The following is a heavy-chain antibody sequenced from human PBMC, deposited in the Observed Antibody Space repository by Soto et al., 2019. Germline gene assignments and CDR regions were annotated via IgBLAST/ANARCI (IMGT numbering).Heavy chain of an antibody. D-gene: IGHD3-3*01. CDR3: TRETQIDDFWSGFLSGPDY. V-gene: IGHV3-49*03. Sequence: PGASLRLSFTASGFTFGVYAMSWFRQAQGKGLEWVGFIRSKAYGGTTEYAASVKGRFTISRDDSKSIAYLQMNSLKTEDTAVYYCTRETQIDDFWSGFLSGPDYWGQGTLVTVSS. CDR1: GFTFGVYA. CDR2: IRSKAYGGTT. J-gene: IGHJ4*02.